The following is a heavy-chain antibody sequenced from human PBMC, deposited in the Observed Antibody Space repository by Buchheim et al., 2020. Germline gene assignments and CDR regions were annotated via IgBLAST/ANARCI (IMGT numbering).Heavy chain of an antibody. V-gene: IGHV3-7*01. CDR2: IKQDGSEK. D-gene: IGHD5/OR15-5a*01. J-gene: IGHJ4*02. CDR3: ATGSRSGVSTKYAHYY. Sequence: EVQLVESGGGLVQPGGSLRLSCAASGFTFSSYWMSWVRQAPGNGLEWVANIKQDGSEKYYVDSVKGRFTISRDNAKNSLYLQMNSLRAEDTAVYYCATGSRSGVSTKYAHYYWGQGTL. CDR1: GFTFSSYW.